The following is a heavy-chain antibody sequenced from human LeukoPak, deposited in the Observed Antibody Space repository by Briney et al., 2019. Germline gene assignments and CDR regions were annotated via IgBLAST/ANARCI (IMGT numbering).Heavy chain of an antibody. J-gene: IGHJ4*02. CDR1: GGSISSYY. V-gene: IGHV4-38-2*02. Sequence: SETLSLTCTVSGGSISSYYWSWIRQPPGKGLEWIGSIYHSGSTYYNPSLKSRVTISVDTSKNQFSLKLSSVTAADTAVYYCARAVAAAARYYFDYWGQGTLVTVSS. CDR3: ARAVAAAARYYFDY. D-gene: IGHD6-13*01. CDR2: IYHSGST.